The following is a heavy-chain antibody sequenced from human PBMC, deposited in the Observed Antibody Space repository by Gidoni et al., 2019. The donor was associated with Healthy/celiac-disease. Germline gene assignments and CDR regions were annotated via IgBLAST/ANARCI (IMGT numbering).Heavy chain of an antibody. V-gene: IGHV3-33*01. J-gene: IGHJ3*02. CDR2: RWYDGRNK. D-gene: IGHD3-22*01. CDR1: GFTCSSYG. CDR3: ARGGVTTTVAFDI. Sequence: QVQLVESVGGVVQPGRSLRLSCAASGFTCSSYGMHWGRQAPGKGLGWVAVRWYDGRNKYYADSVKGRFTIARDNSKNTLYLQMNSLRAEDTAVYYCARGGVTTTVAFDIWGQGTMVTVSS.